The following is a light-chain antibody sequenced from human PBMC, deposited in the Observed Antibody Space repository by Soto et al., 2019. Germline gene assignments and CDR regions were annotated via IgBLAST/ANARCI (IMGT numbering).Light chain of an antibody. Sequence: EIVMTQSPATLSVSLGERSTLSCTAIQSVSSNLAWYEQKPGQAPRLLIYGASTRATGIPARFSGSGSGTEFTLTISSLQSEDFEVYYCQQYNNWPITFGQGTKVDIK. V-gene: IGKV3-15*01. CDR1: QSVSSN. J-gene: IGKJ1*01. CDR2: GAS. CDR3: QQYNNWPIT.